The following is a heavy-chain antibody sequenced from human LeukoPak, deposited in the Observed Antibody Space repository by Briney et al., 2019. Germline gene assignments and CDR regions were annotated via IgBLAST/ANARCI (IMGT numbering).Heavy chain of an antibody. V-gene: IGHV3-48*01. CDR3: ARELYYYYYMDV. CDR2: ISSSSSNI. J-gene: IGHJ6*03. CDR1: GFTFSSYS. Sequence: PGGSRRLSCAASGFTFSSYSMNWVRQAPGKGLEWVSYISSSSSNIDYADSVKGRFTISRDNAKNSLYLQMNSLRAEDTAVYYCARELYYYYYMDVWGKGTTVTASS.